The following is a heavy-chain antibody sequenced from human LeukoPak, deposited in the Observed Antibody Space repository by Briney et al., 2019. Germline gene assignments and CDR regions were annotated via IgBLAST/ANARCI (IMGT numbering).Heavy chain of an antibody. V-gene: IGHV4-39*07. CDR2: IFYSGST. CDR3: ARDPRGAGPDY. Sequence: SETLSLTCTVSGGSISTSNYYWGWIRQPPGKGLEWIGNIFYSGSTYYSPSLKSRVTISLDTSRNQFSLKLSSVTAADTAVYYCARDPRGAGPDYWGQGTLVTVSS. D-gene: IGHD1-26*01. J-gene: IGHJ4*02. CDR1: GGSISTSNYY.